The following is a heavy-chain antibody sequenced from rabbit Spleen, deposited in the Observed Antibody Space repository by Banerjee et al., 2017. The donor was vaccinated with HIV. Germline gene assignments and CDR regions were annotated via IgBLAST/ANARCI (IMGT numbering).Heavy chain of an antibody. J-gene: IGHJ4*01. Sequence: ESGGDLVKPGASLTLTCKASGFDFTSTYYMCWVRQAPGKGLEWIGCIDTSSANTAYATWAKGRFTISKTSSTTVTLQMTSLTAADTATYFCASESIYNGDGDDKGFNLWGQGTLVTVS. V-gene: IGHV1S40*01. CDR3: ASESIYNGDGDDKGFNL. D-gene: IGHD2-1*01. CDR2: IDTSSANT. CDR1: GFDFTSTYY.